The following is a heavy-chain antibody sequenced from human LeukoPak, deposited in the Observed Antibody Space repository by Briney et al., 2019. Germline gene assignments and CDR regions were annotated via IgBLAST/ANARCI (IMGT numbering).Heavy chain of an antibody. V-gene: IGHV4-59*01. Sequence: PSETLSLTCTVSGGSISSYYWSWIRQPPGKGLEWIGYIYYSGSTNYNPSLKSRVTISADTSKNQFSLKLSSVTAADTAVYYCARRVYCSSTSCYKRGNWFDPWGQGTLVTVSS. D-gene: IGHD2-2*01. CDR2: IYYSGST. CDR1: GGSISSYY. CDR3: ARRVYCSSTSCYKRGNWFDP. J-gene: IGHJ5*02.